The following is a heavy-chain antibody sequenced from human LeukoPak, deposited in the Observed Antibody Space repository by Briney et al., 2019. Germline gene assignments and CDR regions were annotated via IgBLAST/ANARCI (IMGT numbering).Heavy chain of an antibody. CDR3: ARDRGSSSPESIYYFDY. CDR2: INPSGGST. V-gene: IGHV1-46*01. Sequence: ASVKVSCKASGYTFTSYYMHWVRQAPGQGLEWMGIINPSGGSTSYAQKFQGRVTMTRDTSTSTVYMELSSPRSEDTAVYYCARDRGSSSPESIYYFDYWGQGTLVTVSS. D-gene: IGHD6-6*01. J-gene: IGHJ4*02. CDR1: GYTFTSYY.